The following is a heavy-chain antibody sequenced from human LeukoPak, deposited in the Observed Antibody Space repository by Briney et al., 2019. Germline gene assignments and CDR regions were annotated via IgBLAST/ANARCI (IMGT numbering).Heavy chain of an antibody. V-gene: IGHV3-30*02. CDR1: GFTFSSYG. Sequence: GGSLRLSCAASGFTFSSYGMHWVRQAPGKGLEWVAFIRYDGSNKYYADSVKGRFTISRDNSKNTLYLQMNSLRAEDTAVYYCATSRGSWPDYFDYWGQGTLVTVSS. J-gene: IGHJ4*02. D-gene: IGHD6-13*01. CDR3: ATSRGSWPDYFDY. CDR2: IRYDGSNK.